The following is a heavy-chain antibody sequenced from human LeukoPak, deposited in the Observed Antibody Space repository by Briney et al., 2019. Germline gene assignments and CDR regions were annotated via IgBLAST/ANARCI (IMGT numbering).Heavy chain of an antibody. D-gene: IGHD3-22*01. CDR1: GGSFSGYY. CDR3: ARVKGRRGYYDSSGYFDY. J-gene: IGHJ4*02. Sequence: PSETLSLTCAVYGGSFSGYYWSWIRQPPGKGLEWIGEINHSGSTNYNPSLKSRVTISVDTSKNQFSLKLSSVTAADTAVYYCARVKGRRGYYDSSGYFDYWGQGTLVTVSS. V-gene: IGHV4-34*01. CDR2: INHSGST.